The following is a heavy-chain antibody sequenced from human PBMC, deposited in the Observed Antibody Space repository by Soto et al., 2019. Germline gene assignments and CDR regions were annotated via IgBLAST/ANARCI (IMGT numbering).Heavy chain of an antibody. CDR1: GFTFTNYF. D-gene: IGHD1-26*01. V-gene: IGHV1-46*01. CDR3: ARGDGRGSTGFYYYYGMDV. CDR2: ISPYDGSK. Sequence: QVQLVQSGAEVKKPGASVKVSCKASGFTFTNYFFHWVRQAPRQGLEWMGIISPYDGSKNYQQSLQGRVTMPSDTSTSTVYMELRSLRSEDTAVYFCARGDGRGSTGFYYYYGMDVWGHGTMITVSS. J-gene: IGHJ6*02.